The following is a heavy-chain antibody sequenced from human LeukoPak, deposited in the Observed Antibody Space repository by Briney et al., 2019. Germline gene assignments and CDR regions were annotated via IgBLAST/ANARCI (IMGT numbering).Heavy chain of an antibody. D-gene: IGHD3-10*01. CDR1: GFTVSTNY. J-gene: IGHJ6*02. CDR3: ARAGSYYYYYVDV. CDR2: IYSGGTT. V-gene: IGHV3-66*01. Sequence: GGSLRLSCAASGFTVSTNYMSWVRQAPGKGLEWVSVIYSGGTTYYADSVKGRFTISRDNSKNTLYLQMNSLRAEDTAVYYCARAGSYYYYYVDVWGLGTTVTVSS.